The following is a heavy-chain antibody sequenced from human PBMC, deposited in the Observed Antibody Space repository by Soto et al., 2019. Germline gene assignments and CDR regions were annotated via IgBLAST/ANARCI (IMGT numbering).Heavy chain of an antibody. CDR1: GFTFSNAW. J-gene: IGHJ6*02. Sequence: GGSLRLSCAASGFTFSNAWMNWVRQAPGKGLEWVGRIKSKTDGGTTDYAAPVKGRFTISRDDSKNTLYLQMNSLKTEDTAVYYCTTDGGVRGVITHYYYGMDVWGQGTMVTVSS. CDR3: TTDGGVRGVITHYYYGMDV. CDR2: IKSKTDGGTT. V-gene: IGHV3-15*07. D-gene: IGHD3-10*01.